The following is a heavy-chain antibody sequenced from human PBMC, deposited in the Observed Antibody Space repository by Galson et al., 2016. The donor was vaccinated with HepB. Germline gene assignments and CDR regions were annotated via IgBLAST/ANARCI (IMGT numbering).Heavy chain of an antibody. D-gene: IGHD3-22*01. CDR3: ARDRNPYYDGSASYSIDYFQH. CDR1: GFTISTYS. J-gene: IGHJ1*01. Sequence: SLRLSCAASGFTISTYSMNWVRQAPGKGLEWVSYISVSGSTMYYADSVKGRFTISRDNAKNSLYLQMNSLRDDDTAMYYCARDRNPYYDGSASYSIDYFQHWGQGTLVAVSS. V-gene: IGHV3-48*02. CDR2: ISVSGSTM.